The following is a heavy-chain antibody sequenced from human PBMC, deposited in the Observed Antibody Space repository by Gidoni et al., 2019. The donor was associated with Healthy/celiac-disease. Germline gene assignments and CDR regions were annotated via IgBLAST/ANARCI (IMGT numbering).Heavy chain of an antibody. D-gene: IGHD3-9*01. J-gene: IGHJ6*02. CDR2: IKSKTDGGTT. CDR3: TTHRTIPDPEPDDYYYYGMDV. Sequence: EVQLVESGGGLVKPGGSLRLSCAASGFTFSNAWMSWVRQAPGKGLEWVGRIKSKTDGGTTDYAAPVKGRFTISRDDSKNTLYLQMNSLKTEDTAVYYCTTHRTIPDPEPDDYYYYGMDVWGQGTTVTVSS. CDR1: GFTFSNAW. V-gene: IGHV3-15*01.